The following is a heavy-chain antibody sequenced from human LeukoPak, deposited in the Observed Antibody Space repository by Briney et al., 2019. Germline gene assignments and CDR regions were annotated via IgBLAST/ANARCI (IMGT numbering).Heavy chain of an antibody. CDR1: GFTFSRYG. J-gene: IGHJ5*02. D-gene: IGHD3-10*01. V-gene: IGHV3-30*18. CDR2: ISYDGSNK. CDR3: AKGRGGWFDP. Sequence: PGRSLRLSCAASGFTFSRYGMHWVRQAPGKGLEWVAVISYDGSNKYYADSVKGRFTISRDNSKNTLYLQMNSLRAEDTAVYYCAKGRGGWFDPWGQGTLVTVSS.